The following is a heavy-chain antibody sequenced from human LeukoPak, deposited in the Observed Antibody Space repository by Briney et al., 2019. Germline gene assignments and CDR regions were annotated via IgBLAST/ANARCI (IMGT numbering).Heavy chain of an antibody. D-gene: IGHD3-16*01. Sequence: GGSLRLSCAASGFIFSSYAIHWVRQAPGKGLAWVALISYDGFNKYYADSVKGRFTISRDNSKNTLYLQMNSLRAEDTAVYYCAKDRIPFTDAFGGVIPWGQGTLVTGSS. V-gene: IGHV3-30-3*01. CDR1: GFIFSSYA. CDR3: AKDRIPFTDAFGGVIP. J-gene: IGHJ5*02. CDR2: ISYDGFNK.